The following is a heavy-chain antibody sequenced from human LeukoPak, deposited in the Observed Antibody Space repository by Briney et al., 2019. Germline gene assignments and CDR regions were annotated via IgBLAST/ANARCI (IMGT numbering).Heavy chain of an antibody. Sequence: PSETLSLTCAVYGGSFSGYYWSWIRQPPGKGLEWIGEINHSGSTNYNPSLKSRVTISVDTSENQFSLKLSSVTAADTAVYYCARLHYDVLTGPFDYWGQGTLVTVSS. J-gene: IGHJ4*02. CDR2: INHSGST. CDR3: ARLHYDVLTGPFDY. CDR1: GGSFSGYY. D-gene: IGHD3-9*01. V-gene: IGHV4-34*01.